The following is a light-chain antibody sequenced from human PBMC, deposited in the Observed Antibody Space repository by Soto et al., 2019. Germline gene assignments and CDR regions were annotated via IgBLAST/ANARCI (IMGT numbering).Light chain of an antibody. Sequence: QLVLTQPPSTSGTPGQRVTISCSGSSSNIGSSYVFWFQHLPGTAPKLLMYNNNQRPSGVPDRVSASKSGTSASLAISGLRSEDEADYYCAAWDDRVSGYVFGTGNKVTVL. V-gene: IGLV1-47*02. J-gene: IGLJ1*01. CDR1: SSNIGSSY. CDR3: AAWDDRVSGYV. CDR2: NNN.